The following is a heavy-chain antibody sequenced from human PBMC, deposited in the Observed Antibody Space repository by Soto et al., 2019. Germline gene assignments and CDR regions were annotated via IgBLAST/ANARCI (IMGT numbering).Heavy chain of an antibody. D-gene: IGHD1-1*01. J-gene: IGHJ3*02. CDR3: ARDDNGAQNAFDI. CDR2: IKDDGNNK. Sequence: GGSLRLSCAASGFTLSNYGMHWVRQAPGKGLEWVALIKDDGNNKLYADSVKGRFAISRDNSKNTLYLQMDSLRAEDTAVYHCARDDNGAQNAFDIWGQGTVVTVSS. V-gene: IGHV3-33*01. CDR1: GFTLSNYG.